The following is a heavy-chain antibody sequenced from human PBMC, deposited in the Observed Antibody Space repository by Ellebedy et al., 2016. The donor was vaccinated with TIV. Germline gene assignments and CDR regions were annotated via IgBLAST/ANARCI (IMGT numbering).Heavy chain of an antibody. V-gene: IGHV3-15*01. CDR2: IKSKTDGGTT. D-gene: IGHD3-9*01. J-gene: IGHJ4*02. CDR1: GFNFNIAW. CDR3: ATEGGSFGWFLTPDHFDA. Sequence: PGGSLRLSCAASGFNFNIAWLSWVRQAPGKGLEWVGHIKSKTDGGTTDYAAPVKGRFSISRDDSEKMFYLQMNSLKSEDTDVYYCATEGGSFGWFLTPDHFDAWGQGTLVTVSS.